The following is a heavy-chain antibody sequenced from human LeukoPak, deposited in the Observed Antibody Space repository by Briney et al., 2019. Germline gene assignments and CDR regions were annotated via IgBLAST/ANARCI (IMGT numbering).Heavy chain of an antibody. CDR3: ARDRITMVRGAPNWFDP. CDR2: IYHSGST. CDR1: GYSISSGYY. V-gene: IGHV4-38-2*02. Sequence: PSETLSLTCTVSGYSISSGYYWGWIRQPPGKGLEWIGSIYHSGSTYYNPSLKSRVTMSIDNSKHHFSLSLTSVTAADTAVYYCARDRITMVRGAPNWFDPWGQGTLVTVSS. J-gene: IGHJ5*02. D-gene: IGHD3-10*01.